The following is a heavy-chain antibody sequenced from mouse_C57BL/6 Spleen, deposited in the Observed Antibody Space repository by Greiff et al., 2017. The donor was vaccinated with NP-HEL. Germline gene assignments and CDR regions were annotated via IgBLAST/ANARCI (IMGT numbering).Heavy chain of an antibody. CDR3: ARDTLYDYDDGRGYFDY. D-gene: IGHD2-4*01. CDR1: GFTFSDYY. V-gene: IGHV5-16*01. CDR2: INYDGSST. Sequence: EVKLVESEGGLVQPGSSMKLSCTASGFTFSDYYMAWVRQVPEKGLEWVANINYDGSSTYYLDSLKSRFIISRDNAKNILYLQMSSLKSEDTATYYCARDTLYDYDDGRGYFDYWGQGTTLTVSS. J-gene: IGHJ2*01.